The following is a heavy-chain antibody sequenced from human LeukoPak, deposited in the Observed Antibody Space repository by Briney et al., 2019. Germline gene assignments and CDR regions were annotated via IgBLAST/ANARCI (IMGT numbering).Heavy chain of an antibody. V-gene: IGHV3-30*04. CDR3: ARERGYSGYDYGYFDY. CDR2: ISYDGSNK. CDR1: GFTFSSYA. J-gene: IGHJ4*02. D-gene: IGHD5-12*01. Sequence: GESLKISCAASGFTFSSYAMHWVRQAPGKGLEWVAVISYDGSNKYYADSVKGRFTISRDNSKNTLYLQMNSLRAEDTAVYYCARERGYSGYDYGYFDYWGQGTLVTVSS.